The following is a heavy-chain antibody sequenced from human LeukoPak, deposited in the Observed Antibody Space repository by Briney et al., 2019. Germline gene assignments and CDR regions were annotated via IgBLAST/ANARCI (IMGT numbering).Heavy chain of an antibody. J-gene: IGHJ4*02. CDR3: ARRQYYDSSGYWYYFDY. D-gene: IGHD3-22*01. V-gene: IGHV4-59*08. Sequence: PSETLSLTWTVSGGSINNYYWSWIRQPPGQGLECIGQIYYSGSTNYNPSLKSRVTISVDTSKNQFSLNLRSVTAADTAIYYCARRQYYDSSGYWYYFDYWGRGILVTVSS. CDR2: IYYSGST. CDR1: GGSINNYY.